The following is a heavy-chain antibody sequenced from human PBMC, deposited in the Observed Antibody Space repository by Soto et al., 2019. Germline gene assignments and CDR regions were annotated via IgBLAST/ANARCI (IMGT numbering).Heavy chain of an antibody. V-gene: IGHV3-33*01. CDR1: GFTFSSYG. Sequence: QVQLVESGGGVVQPGRSLRLSCAASGFTFSSYGMHWVRQAPGKGLEWVAVIWYDGSNKYYADSVKGRFTISRDNSKNTLYLQMNSLRAEDTAVYYCARAGREIVVFPDYWGQGTLVTVSS. CDR2: IWYDGSNK. D-gene: IGHD3-22*01. J-gene: IGHJ4*02. CDR3: ARAGREIVVFPDY.